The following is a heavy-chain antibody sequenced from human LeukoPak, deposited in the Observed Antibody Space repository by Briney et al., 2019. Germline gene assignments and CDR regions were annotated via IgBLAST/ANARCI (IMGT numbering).Heavy chain of an antibody. J-gene: IGHJ4*02. CDR1: GFTFSSYA. CDR2: ISSNGGST. Sequence: GGSLRLSCAASGFTFSSYAMHWVRQAPGKGLEYVSAISSNGGSTYYANSVKGRFTISRDNSKNTLYLQMGSLRAEDVAVYYCARDRGVGWFGEFELPDYWGQGTLVTVSS. V-gene: IGHV3-64*01. D-gene: IGHD3-10*01. CDR3: ARDRGVGWFGEFELPDY.